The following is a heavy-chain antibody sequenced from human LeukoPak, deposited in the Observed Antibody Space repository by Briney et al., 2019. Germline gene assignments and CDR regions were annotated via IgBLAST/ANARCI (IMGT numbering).Heavy chain of an antibody. D-gene: IGHD3-3*01. CDR2: IYYSGST. CDR3: ARSLLASVLFYF. Sequence: SETRSLTCTVSGGSISSFYWSWSRQPPGKGLEWIGYIYYSGSTNYNPSLKSRVTISVDTSKNQFSLKLTSVTASDTAVYYCARSLLASVLFYFWGQRTPVTVSS. V-gene: IGHV4-59*08. J-gene: IGHJ4*03. CDR1: GGSISSFY.